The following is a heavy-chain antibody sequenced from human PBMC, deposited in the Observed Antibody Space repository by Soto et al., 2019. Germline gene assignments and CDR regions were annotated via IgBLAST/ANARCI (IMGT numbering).Heavy chain of an antibody. D-gene: IGHD6-19*01. CDR2: ISGSGGTT. J-gene: IGHJ6*02. Sequence: GGSLRLSCAASGFTFSSYAMSWVRQAPGKGLEWVSVISGSGGTTYYADSVKGRFTISRDNSKNTLYLQMNSLRAEDTAVYYCAKPVAGKYNYYYGMDVWGQGTTVTVSS. V-gene: IGHV3-23*01. CDR1: GFTFSSYA. CDR3: AKPVAGKYNYYYGMDV.